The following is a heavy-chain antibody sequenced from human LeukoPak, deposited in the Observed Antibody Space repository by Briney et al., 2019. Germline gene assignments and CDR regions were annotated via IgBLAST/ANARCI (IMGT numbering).Heavy chain of an antibody. CDR1: GFTFTGYY. Sequence: ASVKVSWKASGFTFTGYYLHWVRQAPGQGLEWMGFINPNTGGTVYAQKFHGRVIITRDTSFTTAYMELRRLTSDDTAVYYCARDRPNNWFDPWGQGTLVTVSS. V-gene: IGHV1-2*02. CDR3: ARDRPNNWFDP. CDR2: INPNTGGT. D-gene: IGHD6-6*01. J-gene: IGHJ5*02.